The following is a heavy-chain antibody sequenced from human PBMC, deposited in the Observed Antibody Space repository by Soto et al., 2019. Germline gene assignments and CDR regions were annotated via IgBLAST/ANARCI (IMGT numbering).Heavy chain of an antibody. CDR3: AREANYGDYVSGYFYYYAMDV. V-gene: IGHV4-59*01. D-gene: IGHD4-17*01. CDR1: GGSISSYY. CDR2: ISYSGST. J-gene: IGHJ6*02. Sequence: SATLSLTCTVSGGSISSYYWSWIRQPPGKGLEWIGYISYSGSTNYNPSLKSRVTISLDTSKNQFSLKLSSVTASDTAVYYCAREANYGDYVSGYFYYYAMDVWGQGTTVTVSS.